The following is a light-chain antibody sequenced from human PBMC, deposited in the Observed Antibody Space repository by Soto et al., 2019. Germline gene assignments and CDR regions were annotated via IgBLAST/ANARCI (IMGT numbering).Light chain of an antibody. J-gene: IGKJ1*01. CDR2: KAS. CDR1: QSIRSY. CDR3: QQYNAFWT. V-gene: IGKV1-5*03. Sequence: DIRMTQSPSTLSASVGDRVTITCRASQSIRSYLAWYQQKSGKVPKLLIYKASTLENGVPSRFGGSGSGTEFTLTISGLQPDDFATYYCQQYNAFWTFGQGTKVDIK.